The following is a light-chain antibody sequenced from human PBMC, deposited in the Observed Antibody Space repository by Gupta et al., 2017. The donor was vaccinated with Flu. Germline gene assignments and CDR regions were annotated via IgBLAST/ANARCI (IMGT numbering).Light chain of an antibody. CDR2: EDN. J-gene: IGLJ3*02. CDR3: QSYESDNQV. Sequence: NFILTQPHSVSESPGKTVTIPCSRIIGSIADNYVQWSQQRPGSAPITVIYEDNLRPSGVPDRFSGSIDSSSNSASITSSGLESEDEAYCDGQSYESDNQVFGGGTKLAVL. V-gene: IGLV6-57*03. CDR1: IGSIADNY.